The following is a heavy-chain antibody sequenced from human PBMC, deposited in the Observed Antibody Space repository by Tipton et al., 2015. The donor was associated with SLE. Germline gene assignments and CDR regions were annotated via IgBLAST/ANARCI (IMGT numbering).Heavy chain of an antibody. J-gene: IGHJ4*02. D-gene: IGHD3-3*01. CDR2: IYHSGST. CDR3: ARVATVFGVARILDY. Sequence: TLSLTCTISDYFITSDYFWGWIRQPPGKGLEWIGRIYHSGSTYYNPSLKSRVTISVDTSNNQFSLRFTSVTAADTAGYYCARVATVFGVARILDYWGQGTLVTVSS. CDR1: DYFITSDYF. V-gene: IGHV4-38-2*02.